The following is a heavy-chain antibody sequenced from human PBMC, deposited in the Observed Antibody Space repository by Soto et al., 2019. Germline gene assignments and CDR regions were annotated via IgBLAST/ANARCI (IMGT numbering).Heavy chain of an antibody. V-gene: IGHV3-23*01. J-gene: IGHJ3*02. CDR2: ISGGGSNT. D-gene: IGHD1-1*01. CDR1: GFTFSSYV. CDR3: ARRHNWNDAFDI. Sequence: GGSLRLSCAASGFTFSSYVMNWVRQPPGKGLEWVSVISGGGSNTYYADSVKGRFTISRDNSKNTLYLQMNSLRAEDTAVYYCARRHNWNDAFDIWGQGTMVTVSS.